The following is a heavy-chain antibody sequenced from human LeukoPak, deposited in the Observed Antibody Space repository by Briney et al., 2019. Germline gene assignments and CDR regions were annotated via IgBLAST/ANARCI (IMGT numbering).Heavy chain of an antibody. CDR1: GFTFTGSA. J-gene: IGHJ3*02. CDR2: IRSKPHSYAT. D-gene: IGHD3-22*01. CDR3: TRHGGRDFYDSTEDAFDI. Sequence: GGSLRLSCAASGFTFTGSAMHWVRQASGKGLEWVGRIRSKPHSYATAYAASVKGRFTISRDDSKNTAYLQMNSLNTEDMAVYYCTRHGGRDFYDSTEDAFDIWGQGTMVTVSS. V-gene: IGHV3-73*01.